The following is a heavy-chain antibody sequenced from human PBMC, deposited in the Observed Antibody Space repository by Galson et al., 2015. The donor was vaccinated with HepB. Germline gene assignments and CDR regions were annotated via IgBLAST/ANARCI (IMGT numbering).Heavy chain of an antibody. D-gene: IGHD3-10*01. J-gene: IGHJ5*02. CDR3: ARGQGLLWFGELLSWFDP. Sequence: SVKVSCKASGYTFTSYAMNWVRQAPGQGLEWMGWINTNTGNPTYAQGFTGRFVFSLDTSVSTAYLQISSLKAEDTAVYYCARGQGLLWFGELLSWFDPWGQGTLVTVSS. CDR1: GYTFTSYA. CDR2: INTNTGNP. V-gene: IGHV7-4-1*02.